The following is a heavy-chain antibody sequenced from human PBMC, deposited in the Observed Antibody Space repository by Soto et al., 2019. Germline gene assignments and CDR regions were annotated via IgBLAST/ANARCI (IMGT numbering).Heavy chain of an antibody. Sequence: VKVSCKSSFDTFAIFGFSLVRQSPGQGLEWLGWISAYNGNTHYAQKVRDRVTLTTDTSTNTAYMELRSLTSDDTAVYYCARDQESITDRILQYWGQGTRFTVSS. CDR3: ARDQESITDRILQY. J-gene: IGHJ4*02. CDR2: ISAYNGNT. CDR1: FDTFAIFG. V-gene: IGHV1-18*01. D-gene: IGHD3-10*01.